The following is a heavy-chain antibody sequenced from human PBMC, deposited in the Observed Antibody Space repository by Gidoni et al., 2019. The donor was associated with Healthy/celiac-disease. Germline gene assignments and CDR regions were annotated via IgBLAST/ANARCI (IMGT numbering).Heavy chain of an antibody. CDR1: GFTFSSYS. CDR2: ISSSSSYI. Sequence: EVQLVESGGGLVKPGGSVRRSWAASGFTFSSYSMTWVRQAPGKGLEWVSSISSSSSYIYYAASVKGRFTISRDNAKNSLYLQMNSLRAEDTAVYYCASDRYPSPGEYSKGLGFDYWGQGTLVTVSS. J-gene: IGHJ4*02. D-gene: IGHD4-4*01. V-gene: IGHV3-21*01. CDR3: ASDRYPSPGEYSKGLGFDY.